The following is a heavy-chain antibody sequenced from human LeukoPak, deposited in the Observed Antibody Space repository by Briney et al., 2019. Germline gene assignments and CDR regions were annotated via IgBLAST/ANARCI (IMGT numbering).Heavy chain of an antibody. D-gene: IGHD3-3*01. V-gene: IGHV4-59*01. CDR1: GGSISSYY. J-gene: IGHJ6*03. CDR3: ARDLFPLPMYYDFWSGLEYYYYYMDV. CDR2: IYYSGST. Sequence: KPSETLSLTCTVSGGSISSYYWSWIRQPPGKGLEWIGYIYYSGSTNYNPSLKSRVTISVDTSKNQFSLKLSSVTAADTAVYYCARDLFPLPMYYDFWSGLEYYYYYMDVWGKGTTVTVSS.